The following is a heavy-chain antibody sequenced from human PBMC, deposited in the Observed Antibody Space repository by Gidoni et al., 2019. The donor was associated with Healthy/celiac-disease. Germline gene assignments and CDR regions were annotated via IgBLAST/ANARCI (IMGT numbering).Heavy chain of an antibody. CDR1: GGSFSGYY. J-gene: IGHJ5*02. Sequence: QVQLQQWGAGLLKPSETLSLTCAVYGGSFSGYYWSWIRQPPGKGLEWIGEINHSGSTNYNPSLKSRVTISEDTSKNQFSLKLSSVTAADTAVYYCARFWWDIVVVVENWFDPWGQGTLVTVSS. D-gene: IGHD2-15*01. V-gene: IGHV4-34*01. CDR2: INHSGST. CDR3: ARFWWDIVVVVENWFDP.